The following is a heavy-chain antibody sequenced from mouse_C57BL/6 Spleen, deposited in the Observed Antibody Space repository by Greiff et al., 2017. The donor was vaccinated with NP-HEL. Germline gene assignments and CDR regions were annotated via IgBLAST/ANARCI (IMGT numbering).Heavy chain of an antibody. CDR3: TRGGYDYDEFAY. Sequence: DVMLVESGEGLVKPGGSLKLSCAASGFTFSSYAMSWVRQTPEKRLEWVAYISSGGDYIYYADTVKGRVTISRDNARNTLYLQMSSLKSEDTAMYYCTRGGYDYDEFAYWGQGTLVTVSA. V-gene: IGHV5-9-1*02. J-gene: IGHJ3*01. D-gene: IGHD2-4*01. CDR2: ISSGGDYI. CDR1: GFTFSSYA.